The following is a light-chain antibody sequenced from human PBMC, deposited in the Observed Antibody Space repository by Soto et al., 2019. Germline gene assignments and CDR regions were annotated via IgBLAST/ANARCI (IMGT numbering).Light chain of an antibody. CDR2: GAS. J-gene: IGKJ4*01. CDR1: QSVNSNY. Sequence: EIVLTQSPVTLSLSPGERATLSCRASQSVNSNYLAWYQQKPDQAPRLLIHGASSRATGIPDRFSGSGSGTDFTLTISRLEPEDFAVYYCQQRSNWPLTFGGGTKVDIK. V-gene: IGKV3D-20*02. CDR3: QQRSNWPLT.